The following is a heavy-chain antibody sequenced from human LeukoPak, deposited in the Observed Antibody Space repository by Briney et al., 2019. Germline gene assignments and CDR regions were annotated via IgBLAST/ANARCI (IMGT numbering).Heavy chain of an antibody. CDR1: GGXISGYY. Sequence: SETLSLTCSVSGGXISGYYWSWIRQPPGKGREWIGEINHSGSTNYNPSLKSRVIISVDTSKNQFSLKLSSVTAADTAVYYCARKVYAASLDYWGQGTLVTVSS. V-gene: IGHV4-34*01. J-gene: IGHJ4*02. CDR2: INHSGST. D-gene: IGHD2-8*01. CDR3: ARKVYAASLDY.